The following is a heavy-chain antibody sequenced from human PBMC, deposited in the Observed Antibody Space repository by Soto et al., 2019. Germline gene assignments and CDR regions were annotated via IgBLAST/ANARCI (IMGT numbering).Heavy chain of an antibody. J-gene: IGHJ4*02. CDR1: GGSISSSNW. CDR3: ARVPPSIAAAGK. V-gene: IGHV4-4*02. D-gene: IGHD6-13*01. Sequence: SETLSLTCAVSGGSISSSNWCSWVRQPPGKGLEWIGEIYHSGSTNYNPSLKSRVTISVDRSKNQFPLKLSSVTAADTAVYYCARVPPSIAAAGKWGQGTLVTVSS. CDR2: IYHSGST.